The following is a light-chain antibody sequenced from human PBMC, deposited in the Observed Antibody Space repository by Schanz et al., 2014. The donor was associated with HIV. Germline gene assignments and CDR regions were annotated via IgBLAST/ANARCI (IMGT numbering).Light chain of an antibody. CDR3: CSYAGSSTVV. CDR2: EVT. V-gene: IGLV2-8*01. J-gene: IGLJ2*01. CDR1: SSDVGGYDF. Sequence: QSALTQPPSASGSPGQSVTITCTGTSSDVGGYDFVSWYQQHPGKAPKLMIYEVTKRPLGVPNRFSGSKSGNTASLTVSGLQAEDEADYYCCSYAGSSTVVFGGGTKLTVL.